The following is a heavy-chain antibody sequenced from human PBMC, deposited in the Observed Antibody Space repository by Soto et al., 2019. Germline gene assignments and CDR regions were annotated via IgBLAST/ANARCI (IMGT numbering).Heavy chain of an antibody. CDR3: AKFKSGGGSYGDFDY. V-gene: IGHV3-30*18. D-gene: IGHD1-26*01. Sequence: QVQLVESGGGVVQPGRSLRLSCAASGFTFSSYGMHWVRQAPGKGLEWVAVISYDGSNKYYADSVKGRFTISRDNSKNTLYLEMNSLRAEDTAVYYCAKFKSGGGSYGDFDYWGQGTLVTVSS. CDR1: GFTFSSYG. CDR2: ISYDGSNK. J-gene: IGHJ4*02.